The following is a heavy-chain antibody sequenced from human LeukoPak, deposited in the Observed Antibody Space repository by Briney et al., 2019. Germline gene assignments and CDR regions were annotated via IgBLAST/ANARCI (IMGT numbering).Heavy chain of an antibody. J-gene: IGHJ4*02. CDR2: IYYSGST. V-gene: IGHV4-59*08. CDR3: AATSSGPTGRSFDY. CDR1: GGSISSYY. Sequence: PSETLSLTCTVSGGSISSYYWSWIRQPPGKELEWIGYIYYSGSTNYNPSLKSRVTISVDTSKNQFSLKLSSVTAADTAVYYCAATSSGPTGRSFDYWGQGTLVTVSS. D-gene: IGHD3-22*01.